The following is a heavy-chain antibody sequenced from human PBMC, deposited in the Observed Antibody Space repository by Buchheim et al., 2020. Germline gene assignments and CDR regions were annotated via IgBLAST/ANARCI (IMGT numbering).Heavy chain of an antibody. D-gene: IGHD1-20*01. Sequence: EVQLVESGGGLVQPGGSLRLSCAASGFTFSSYEMNWVRQAPGKGLAWVSYIRSGGSTRYYADSVKGRITISRDNAKNPLYLPMSSLRAEDTAVYFCARDNCNQYDFDYWGQGTL. V-gene: IGHV3-48*03. CDR2: IRSGGSTR. J-gene: IGHJ4*02. CDR1: GFTFSSYE. CDR3: ARDNCNQYDFDY.